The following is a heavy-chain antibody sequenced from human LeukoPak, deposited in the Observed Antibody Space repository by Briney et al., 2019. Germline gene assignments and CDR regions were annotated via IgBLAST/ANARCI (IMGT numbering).Heavy chain of an antibody. Sequence: GGSLRLSCAASGFTFTIYAMSWVRQSPGKGLEWVSSISDSGDRTYYADSVKGRFTISRDNSRNTLYLQVNSLRAEDTAVYYCAKSGSVLPDYWGQGTLVTVSS. CDR2: ISDSGDRT. V-gene: IGHV3-23*01. CDR1: GFTFTIYA. CDR3: AKSGSVLPDY. J-gene: IGHJ4*02. D-gene: IGHD2/OR15-2a*01.